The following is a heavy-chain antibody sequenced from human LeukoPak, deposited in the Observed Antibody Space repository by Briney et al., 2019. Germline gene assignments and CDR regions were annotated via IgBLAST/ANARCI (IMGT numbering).Heavy chain of an antibody. V-gene: IGHV3-74*01. D-gene: IGHD6-13*01. J-gene: IGHJ4*02. CDR3: AISIAAASHFDY. CDR1: GFTFSNYW. CDR2: INGDGSTT. Sequence: PGGSLRLSCAASGFTFSNYWMHWVRQVPGKGLVWVSRINGDGSTTSYADSVKGRFTISRDNSKNTLYLQMNSLRAEDTAVYYCAISIAAASHFDYWGQGTLVTVSS.